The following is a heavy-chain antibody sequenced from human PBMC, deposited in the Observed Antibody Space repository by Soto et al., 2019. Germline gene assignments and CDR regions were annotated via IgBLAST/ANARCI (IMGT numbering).Heavy chain of an antibody. CDR2: IYYSGNT. Sequence: QVQLQESGPGLVKPSETLSLTCTVSGGSVSSSSFYWSWIRQPPGKGLEGIGLIYYSGNTNYNPSLKRQVTIALDTSKNQFSLRLSSVTAADAAVYYCAREFSFWGQGTLVTVSS. CDR1: GGSVSSSSFY. V-gene: IGHV4-61*01. D-gene: IGHD2-2*01. J-gene: IGHJ4*02. CDR3: AREFSF.